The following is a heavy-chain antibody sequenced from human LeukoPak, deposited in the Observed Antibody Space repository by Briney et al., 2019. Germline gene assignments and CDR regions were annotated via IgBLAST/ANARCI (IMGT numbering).Heavy chain of an antibody. D-gene: IGHD3-16*01. CDR1: GGTFSSYA. Sequence: GASVEVSCKASGGTFSSYAISWVRQAPGQGLEWMGGIIPIFGTANYAQKFQGRVTITADKSTSTAYMELSSLRSEDTAVYYCASWGGVSTFDAFDIWGQGTMVTVSS. V-gene: IGHV1-69*06. CDR3: ASWGGVSTFDAFDI. J-gene: IGHJ3*02. CDR2: IIPIFGTA.